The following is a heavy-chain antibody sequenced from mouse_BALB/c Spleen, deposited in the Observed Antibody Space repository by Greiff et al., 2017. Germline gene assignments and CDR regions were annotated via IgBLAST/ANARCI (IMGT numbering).Heavy chain of an antibody. CDR3: ASEGTTATDY. Sequence: VQLQQSGAELVRPGSSVKISCKASGYAFSSYWMNWVKQRPGQGLEWIGQIYPGDGDTNYNGKFKGKATLTADKSSSTAYMQLSSLTSEDSAVYFCASEGTTATDYWGQGTTLTVSS. CDR1: GYAFSSYW. V-gene: IGHV1-80*01. CDR2: IYPGDGDT. D-gene: IGHD1-2*01. J-gene: IGHJ2*01.